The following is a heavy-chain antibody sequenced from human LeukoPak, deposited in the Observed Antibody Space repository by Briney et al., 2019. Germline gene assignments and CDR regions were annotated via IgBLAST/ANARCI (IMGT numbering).Heavy chain of an antibody. V-gene: IGHV3-9*01. J-gene: IGHJ3*02. CDR2: ISWNSGSI. CDR1: GFTFDDYA. CDR3: AKGEFSGENALDI. Sequence: PGRSLRLSCAASGFTFDDYAMHWVRQAPGKGLEWVSGISWNSGSIGYADSVKGRFTISRDNAKNSLYLQMNSLRAEDTALYYCAKGEFSGENALDIWGQGTMVTVSS. D-gene: IGHD2-15*01.